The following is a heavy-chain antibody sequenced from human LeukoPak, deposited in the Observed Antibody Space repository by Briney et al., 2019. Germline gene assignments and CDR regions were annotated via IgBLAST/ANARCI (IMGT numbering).Heavy chain of an antibody. Sequence: GGSLRLSCAASGFTFDDYAMHWVRQAPGKGLEWVSGISWNSGTTVYVDPVKGRFTISRDNAKNSLYLQMYSLRPEDMALYYCVRDVSLGFCTGGACSADFDYWGQGTLVIVSS. D-gene: IGHD2-8*02. CDR1: GFTFDDYA. CDR3: VRDVSLGFCTGGACSADFDY. J-gene: IGHJ4*02. CDR2: ISWNSGTT. V-gene: IGHV3-9*03.